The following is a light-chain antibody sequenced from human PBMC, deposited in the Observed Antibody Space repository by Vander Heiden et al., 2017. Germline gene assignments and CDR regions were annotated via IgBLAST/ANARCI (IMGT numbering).Light chain of an antibody. CDR2: KDT. V-gene: IGLV3-25*03. CDR3: QSADTSGTYKV. J-gene: IGLJ3*02. CDR1: ALPKQY. Sequence: SYELTQPPSVSVSPGQTARITCSGDALPKQYAYWYQQKPGQAPVSVIFKDTERPSGIPERFSGSSSGTTVTLTIRGVQAEDEADYYCQSADTSGTYKVFGGGTKLTVL.